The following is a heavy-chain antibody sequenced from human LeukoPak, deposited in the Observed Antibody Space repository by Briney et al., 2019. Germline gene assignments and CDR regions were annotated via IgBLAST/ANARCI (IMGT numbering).Heavy chain of an antibody. V-gene: IGHV1-2*02. D-gene: IGHD6-13*01. CDR2: INPNSGGT. Sequence: GASVKVSCKASGYTFTGYFIHWVRQAPGQGLEWMGWINPNSGGTNYARKFQGRVTMTRDTSISTAYMELSRLRSDDTAVYYCAREGGGYSSSWYEGRHFDYWGQGTLVTVSS. CDR3: AREGGGYSSSWYEGRHFDY. CDR1: GYTFTGYF. J-gene: IGHJ4*02.